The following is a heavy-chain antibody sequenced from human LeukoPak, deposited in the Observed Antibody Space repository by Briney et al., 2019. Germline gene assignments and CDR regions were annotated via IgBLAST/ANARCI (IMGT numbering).Heavy chain of an antibody. V-gene: IGHV4-34*01. CDR3: ARGGRAIPTYYYDSSGYSYFDY. CDR2: INHSGST. D-gene: IGHD3-22*01. Sequence: SESLSLTCTVSGGSISSYYWSWIRQPTGKGLEWIGEINHSGSTNYNPSLKSRVTISVDTSKNQFSLKLSSVTAADTAVYYCARGGRAIPTYYYDSSGYSYFDYWGQGTLVTVSS. CDR1: GGSISSYY. J-gene: IGHJ4*02.